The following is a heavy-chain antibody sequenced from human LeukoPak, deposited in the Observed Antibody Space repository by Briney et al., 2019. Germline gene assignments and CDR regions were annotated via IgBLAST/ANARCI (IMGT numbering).Heavy chain of an antibody. CDR3: AREANYYDSSARAFDI. CDR2: ISYDGSNK. Sequence: GRSLRLSCAAPGFTFSSYAMHWVRQAPGKGLEWVAVISYDGSNKYYADSVKGRFTISRDNSKNTLYLQMNSLRAEDTAVYYCAREANYYDSSARAFDIWGQGTMVTVSS. V-gene: IGHV3-30-3*01. CDR1: GFTFSSYA. J-gene: IGHJ3*02. D-gene: IGHD3-22*01.